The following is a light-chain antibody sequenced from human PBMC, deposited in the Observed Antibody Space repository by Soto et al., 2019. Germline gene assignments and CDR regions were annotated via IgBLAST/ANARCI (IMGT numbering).Light chain of an antibody. CDR1: QSVSNN. V-gene: IGKV3-11*01. CDR2: GAS. CDR3: HHRSNAPLS. Sequence: EIVLTQSPDTLSLSPGERATLSCRTSQSVSNNLLWYQQKPGQAPRLLIYGASNRATGIPARFSGSGSGTDFTLTISSLEPEDYAVYFCHHRSNAPLSFGPATKVDFK. J-gene: IGKJ3*01.